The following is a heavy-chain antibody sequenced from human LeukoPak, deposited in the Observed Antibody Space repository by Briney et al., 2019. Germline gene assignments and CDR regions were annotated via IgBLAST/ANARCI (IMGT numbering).Heavy chain of an antibody. CDR3: AKRAEIFGVVDDAFDI. CDR2: TSGSGGST. D-gene: IGHD3-3*01. V-gene: IGHV3-23*01. J-gene: IGHJ3*02. CDR1: GFTFSSYA. Sequence: GGSLRLSCAASGFTFSSYAMSWVRQAPGKALEWVSATSGSGGSTYYADSVKGRFTISRDNSKNTLYLQMNSLRAEDTAVYYCAKRAEIFGVVDDAFDIWGQGTMVTVSS.